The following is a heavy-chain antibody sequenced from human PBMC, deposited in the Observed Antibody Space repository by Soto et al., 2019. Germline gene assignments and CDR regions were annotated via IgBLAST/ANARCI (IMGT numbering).Heavy chain of an antibody. J-gene: IGHJ4*02. Sequence: EVQLVESGGGLIQPGGSLRLSCAASGFTVSSNYMSWVRQAPGKGLEWVSVIYSGGTTYYADSVKGRFTISRDNSKNTLYLQMNSLRAEDTAVYYCARGSAWLQLRYLDYWGQGTLVTVSS. V-gene: IGHV3-53*01. CDR1: GFTVSSNY. D-gene: IGHD5-12*01. CDR3: ARGSAWLQLRYLDY. CDR2: IYSGGTT.